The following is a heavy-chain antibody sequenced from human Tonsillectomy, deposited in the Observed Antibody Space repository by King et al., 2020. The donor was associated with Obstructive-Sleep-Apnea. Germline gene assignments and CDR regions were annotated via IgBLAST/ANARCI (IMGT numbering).Heavy chain of an antibody. V-gene: IGHV3-30-3*01. CDR1: GFTFSSYA. CDR2: ISYDGSNK. CDR3: ARDSGPKGCCPDIVVVPAAMQMDWGFDP. D-gene: IGHD2-2*01. J-gene: IGHJ5*02. Sequence: VQLVESGGGVVQPGRSLRLSCAASGFTFSSYAMHWVRQAPGKGLEWVAVISYDGSNKYYADSVKGRFTISRDNSKNTLYLQMNSLRAEDAAVDYCARDSGPKGCCPDIVVVPAAMQMDWGFDPWGQGTLVTVSS.